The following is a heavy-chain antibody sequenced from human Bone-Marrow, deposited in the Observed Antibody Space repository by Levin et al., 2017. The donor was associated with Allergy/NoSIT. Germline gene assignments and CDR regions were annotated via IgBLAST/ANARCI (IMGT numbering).Heavy chain of an antibody. D-gene: IGHD3-10*01. J-gene: IGHJ3*02. V-gene: IGHV4-39*01. CDR2: INYSGIS. Sequence: SETLSLTCTVSGGSISTTKYYWGWIRQAPGKGLEWIGSINYSGISYYNPSFKSRVTISVGTSKNQFSLNLNSVTAADTAVYYRARPAWELRVGASFDIWGQGTMVTVSS. CDR3: ARPAWELRVGASFDI. CDR1: GGSISTTKYY.